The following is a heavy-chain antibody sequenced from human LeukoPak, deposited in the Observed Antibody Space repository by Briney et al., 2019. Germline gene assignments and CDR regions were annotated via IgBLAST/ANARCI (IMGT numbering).Heavy chain of an antibody. V-gene: IGHV3-33*01. CDR1: GFTFSSYG. D-gene: IGHD2-15*01. Sequence: GRSLRLSCAASGFTFSSYGMHWVRQAPGKGLEWVAIIWYDESSRYNADSVKGRFTISRDNSKNTLYLQMNSLRAEDTAVYYCARDGRLPPTPPDYWGQGTLVTVSS. CDR2: IWYDESSR. CDR3: ARDGRLPPTPPDY. J-gene: IGHJ4*02.